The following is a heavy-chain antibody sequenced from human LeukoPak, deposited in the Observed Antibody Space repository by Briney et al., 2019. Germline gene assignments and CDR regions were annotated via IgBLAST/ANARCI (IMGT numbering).Heavy chain of an antibody. CDR2: INHSGST. V-gene: IGHV4-34*01. Sequence: PSETLSLTCAVYGGSFSGYYWSWIRQPPGKGLEWIGEINHSGSTNYNPPLKSRVTISVDTSKNQFSLKLSSVTAADTAVYYCARRRAVAGTKSLYYFDYWGQGTLVTVSS. D-gene: IGHD6-19*01. CDR1: GGSFSGYY. J-gene: IGHJ4*02. CDR3: ARRRAVAGTKSLYYFDY.